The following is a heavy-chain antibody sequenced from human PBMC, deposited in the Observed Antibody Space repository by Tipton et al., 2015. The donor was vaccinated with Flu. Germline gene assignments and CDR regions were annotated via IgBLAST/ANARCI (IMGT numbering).Heavy chain of an antibody. V-gene: IGHV3-33*06. CDR3: AKDPQGGARKLLDY. Sequence: RSLRLSCGASGFTYSNSGMHWVRQAPGKGLEWVAVIWYDGSEKFYADSVKGRFTISRDNSRNTLYLHMNSLRADDTAVYYCAKDPQGGARKLLDYWGRGTLVTVSS. CDR1: GFTYSNSG. J-gene: IGHJ4*02. CDR2: IWYDGSEK. D-gene: IGHD3-16*01.